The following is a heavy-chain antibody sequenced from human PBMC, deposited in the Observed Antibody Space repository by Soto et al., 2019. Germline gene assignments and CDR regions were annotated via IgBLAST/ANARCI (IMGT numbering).Heavy chain of an antibody. V-gene: IGHV3-30*18. CDR2: ILYDSREK. CDR3: AKGYEVSPPVASAWYSNYFYGVDV. J-gene: IGHJ6*02. D-gene: IGHD6-19*01. Sequence: LSLTCAASGFSISKNGMHWVLQAPPEELEWLSRILYDSREKWYAESVKGRFTISRDNSKNTLYLQMNSLRGDDTAVYFCAKGYEVSPPVASAWYSNYFYGVDVWGRGTTVTVSS. CDR1: GFSISKNG.